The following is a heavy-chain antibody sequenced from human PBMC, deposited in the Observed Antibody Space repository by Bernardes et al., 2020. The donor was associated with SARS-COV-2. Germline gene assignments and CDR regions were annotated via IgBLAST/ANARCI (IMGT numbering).Heavy chain of an antibody. D-gene: IGHD3-3*01. V-gene: IGHV1-2*02. J-gene: IGHJ6*02. CDR2: INPNSGGT. CDR1: GYTFTGYY. Sequence: ASVKVSCKASGYTFTGYYMYWVRQAPGQGLEWMGWINPNSGGTNYAQKFQGRVTMTRDTSISTAYMELSRLRSDDTAVYYCARGPYFGVVIIFGMDVWGQGTTVTVSS. CDR3: ARGPYFGVVIIFGMDV.